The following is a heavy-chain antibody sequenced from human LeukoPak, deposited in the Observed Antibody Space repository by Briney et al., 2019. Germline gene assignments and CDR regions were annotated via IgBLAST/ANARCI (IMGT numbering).Heavy chain of an antibody. J-gene: IGHJ5*02. D-gene: IGHD6-13*01. Sequence: GASVKVSCKASGYTFNDYFIHWLRQAPGQGLEWMGWINPNGGETNYPQKFQGRVTMTRDTSISTADMELRWLTSDDTATYYCARDIAPSGSWWFDTWGQGTPVTVSS. CDR1: GYTFNDYF. CDR3: ARDIAPSGSWWFDT. V-gene: IGHV1-2*02. CDR2: INPNGGET.